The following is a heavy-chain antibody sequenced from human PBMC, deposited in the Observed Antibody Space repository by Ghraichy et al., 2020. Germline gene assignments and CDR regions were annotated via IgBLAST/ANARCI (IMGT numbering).Heavy chain of an antibody. J-gene: IGHJ6*02. Sequence: GGSLRLSCAASGFTFSGSAMHWVRQASGKGLEWVGRIRSKANSYATAYAASVKGRFTISRDDSKNTAYLQMNSLKTEDTAVYYCTSPRITMVRGVIRKAPMDVWGQGTTVTVSS. CDR3: TSPRITMVRGVIRKAPMDV. D-gene: IGHD3-10*01. CDR1: GFTFSGSA. CDR2: IRSKANSYAT. V-gene: IGHV3-73*01.